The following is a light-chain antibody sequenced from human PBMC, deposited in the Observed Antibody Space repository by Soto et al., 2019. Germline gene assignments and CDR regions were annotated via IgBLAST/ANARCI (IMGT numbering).Light chain of an antibody. CDR2: DAS. CDR1: QSVGSS. J-gene: IGKJ1*01. CDR3: QQRSSWPQT. Sequence: EIVLTQSPATLSLSPGDRATLSCRARQSVGSSLVWYQQKPGQAPRLLIYDASNRAIGLPARFSGSGSGSDFTLTVTSREPEDFAVYYCQQRSSWPQTFGQGTKVAIK. V-gene: IGKV3-11*01.